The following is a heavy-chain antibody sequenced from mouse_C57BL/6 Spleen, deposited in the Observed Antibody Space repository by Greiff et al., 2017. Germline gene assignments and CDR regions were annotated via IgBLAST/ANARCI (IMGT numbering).Heavy chain of an antibody. Sequence: VQLQQPGAELVKPGASVKLSCKASGYTFTSYWMHWVKQRPGQGLEWIGMIHPNSGSTNYNEKLKSKATLTVDKSSSTAYMQLSSLTSEDSAVYYCARGYYDYDFYAMDYWGQGTSVTVSS. D-gene: IGHD2-4*01. V-gene: IGHV1-64*01. CDR1: GYTFTSYW. J-gene: IGHJ4*01. CDR2: IHPNSGST. CDR3: ARGYYDYDFYAMDY.